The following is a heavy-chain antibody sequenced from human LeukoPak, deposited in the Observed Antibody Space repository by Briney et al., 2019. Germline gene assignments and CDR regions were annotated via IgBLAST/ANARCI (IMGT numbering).Heavy chain of an antibody. CDR2: ISYDGSNK. CDR3: ARSPLITMIVVANGYYFDY. CDR1: GFTFSSYA. V-gene: IGHV3-30-3*01. D-gene: IGHD3-22*01. J-gene: IGHJ4*02. Sequence: GGSLRLSCAASGFTFSSYAMHWVRQAPGKGLEWVAVISYDGSNKYYADSVKGRFTISRDNSKNTLYLQMNSLRAEDTAVYYCARSPLITMIVVANGYYFDYWGQGTLVTVSS.